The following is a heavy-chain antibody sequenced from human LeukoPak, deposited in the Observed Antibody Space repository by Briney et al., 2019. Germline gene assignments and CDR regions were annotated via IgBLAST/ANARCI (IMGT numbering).Heavy chain of an antibody. V-gene: IGHV4-59*01. CDR2: IYYSGST. CDR3: ARAVITFGGVVAKGFDC. J-gene: IGHJ4*02. Sequence: SETLSLTCTVSGGSFSSYYWSWIRQPPGKGLEWIGYIYYSGSTDYNPSLKSRVTMSLDTSKNHFSLNLSSVTAADTAVYYCARAVITFGGVVAKGFDCWGQGTLVTVSS. CDR1: GGSFSSYY. D-gene: IGHD3-16*02.